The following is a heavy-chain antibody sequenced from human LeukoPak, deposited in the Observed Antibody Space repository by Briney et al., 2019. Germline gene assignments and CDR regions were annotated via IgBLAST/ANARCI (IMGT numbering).Heavy chain of an antibody. CDR2: MNPNSGNI. J-gene: IGHJ5*02. V-gene: IGHV1-8*01. D-gene: IGHD4-23*01. Sequence: ASVKVSCKASGYTFTSYDLNWVRQATGQGLEWIGWMNPNSGNIGYAQKFQGRVTLTGSTSISTAYMELRSLTSEDTAVYYCARDYGGNSGWFDPWGQGALVTVSS. CDR1: GYTFTSYD. CDR3: ARDYGGNSGWFDP.